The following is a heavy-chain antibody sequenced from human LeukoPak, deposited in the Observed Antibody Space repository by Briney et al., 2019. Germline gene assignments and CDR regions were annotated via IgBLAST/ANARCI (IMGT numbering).Heavy chain of an antibody. CDR3: ANMGPFDY. J-gene: IGHJ4*02. CDR2: ISYDGSNK. Sequence: PGGSLRLSCAASGFTFSSYGMHWVRQAPGKGLEWVAVISYDGSNKYYADSVKGRFTISRDNSKNTLYLQMNSLRAEDTAMYYCANMGPFDYWGQGTLVTVSS. D-gene: IGHD3-10*01. CDR1: GFTFSSYG. V-gene: IGHV3-30*18.